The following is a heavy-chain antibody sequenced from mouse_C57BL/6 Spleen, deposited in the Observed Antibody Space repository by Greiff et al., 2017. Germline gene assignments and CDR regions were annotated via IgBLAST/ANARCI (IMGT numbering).Heavy chain of an antibody. J-gene: IGHJ2*01. CDR3: ARTGTDYFDD. D-gene: IGHD4-1*01. V-gene: IGHV5-17*01. Sequence: EVKLMESGGGLVKPGGSLKLSCAASGFTFSDSGMHWVRHAPEKGLEWVAYTSSGSSTIYYADTVKGRFTISKDNAKNTLFLQVTSLRSEDRAMYYCARTGTDYFDDWGQGTTLTVSS. CDR1: GFTFSDSG. CDR2: TSSGSSTI.